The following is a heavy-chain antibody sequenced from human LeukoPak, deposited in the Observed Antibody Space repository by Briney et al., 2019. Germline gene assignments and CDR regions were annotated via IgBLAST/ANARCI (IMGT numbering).Heavy chain of an antibody. J-gene: IGHJ4*02. CDR2: INPNSGVT. CDR3: ARDPREYFDY. CDR1: GYTFTGYY. V-gene: IGHV1-2*02. Sequence: ASVKVSCKASGYTFTGYYMHWVRQAPGQGLEWMGWINPNSGVTNYAQRFQGRVTMTRDTSISIAYMELSRLRSDDTAIYYCARDPREYFDYWGQGTLVTVSS.